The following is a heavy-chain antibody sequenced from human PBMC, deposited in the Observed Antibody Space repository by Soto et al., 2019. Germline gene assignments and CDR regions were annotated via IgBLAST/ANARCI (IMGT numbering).Heavy chain of an antibody. CDR2: IYYSGST. V-gene: IGHV4-59*01. CDR1: GDSISGYY. J-gene: IGHJ4*02. Sequence: SETLSLTCTVSGDSISGYYWSWIRQPPGKGLEWIGYIYYSGSTNYNPSLKGRVTMSVDTSKNQFSLKLTSVTAADTAMYFCAKYRRTDAEGYTFDYRGQGALVTVSS. D-gene: IGHD2-15*01. CDR3: AKYRRTDAEGYTFDY.